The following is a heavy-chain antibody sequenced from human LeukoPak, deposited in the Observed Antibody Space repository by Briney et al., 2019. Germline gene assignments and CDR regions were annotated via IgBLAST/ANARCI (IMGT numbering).Heavy chain of an antibody. Sequence: GGSLRLSCAASGFTVSSNYVSWVRQAPGKGLEWVSVIYSGGSAYYADSVKGRFTISRDNSKNTLYLQMNSLRAEDTAVYYCARHQYSSGWYYYFDYWGQGTLVTVSS. CDR2: IYSGGSA. V-gene: IGHV3-66*04. J-gene: IGHJ4*02. CDR1: GFTVSSNY. CDR3: ARHQYSSGWYYYFDY. D-gene: IGHD6-19*01.